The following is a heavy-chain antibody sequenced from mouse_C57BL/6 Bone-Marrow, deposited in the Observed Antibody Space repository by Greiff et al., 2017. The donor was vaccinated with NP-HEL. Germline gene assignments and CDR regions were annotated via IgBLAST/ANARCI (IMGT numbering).Heavy chain of an antibody. Sequence: QVQLKESGAELARPGASVKMSCKASGYTFTSYTMHWVKQRPGQGLEWIGYINPSSGYTKYNQKFKDKATLTADKSSSTAYMQLSSLTSEDSTVYYCERPLRCYDAMDYWGQGTSVTVSS. V-gene: IGHV1-4*01. J-gene: IGHJ4*01. CDR2: INPSSGYT. CDR1: GYTFTSYT. CDR3: ERPLRCYDAMDY.